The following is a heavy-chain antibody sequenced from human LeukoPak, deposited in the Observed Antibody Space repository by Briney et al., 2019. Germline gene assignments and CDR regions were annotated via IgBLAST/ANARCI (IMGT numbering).Heavy chain of an antibody. D-gene: IGHD3-22*01. CDR3: ARVTGYMIEDYFDY. Sequence: KTSETLSLTCTVSGGSISSYYWSWIRQPPGNGLEWIGYIYYSGSTNYNPSLKSRVTISVDTSKNQFSLKLSSVTAADTAVYYCARVTGYMIEDYFDYWGQGTLVTVSS. CDR1: GGSISSYY. V-gene: IGHV4-59*01. CDR2: IYYSGST. J-gene: IGHJ4*02.